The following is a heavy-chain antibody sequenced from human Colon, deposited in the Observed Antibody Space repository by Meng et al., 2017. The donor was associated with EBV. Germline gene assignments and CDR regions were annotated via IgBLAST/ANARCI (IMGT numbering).Heavy chain of an antibody. D-gene: IGHD2-15*01. J-gene: IGHJ4*02. CDR1: GGSFSDSY. V-gene: IGHV4-34*01. CDR3: ASSDCSGGTCYLDC. Sequence: QVQLQQWGAGLLKPSETLSLPCTVYGGSFSDSYWTWIRQPPGKGLEWIGEINNVGSPTYNPSPKSRVTISVDTSKNQFSLKLSSVTAADAAVYYCASSDCSGGTCYLDCWGQGTLVTVSS. CDR2: INNVGSP.